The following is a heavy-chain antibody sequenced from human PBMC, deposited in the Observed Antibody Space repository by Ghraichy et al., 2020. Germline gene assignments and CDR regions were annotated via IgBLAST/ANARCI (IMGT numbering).Heavy chain of an antibody. Sequence: SETLSLTCTVSDGFIGNSNYYWGWIRQPPGKGLEWIGSIDYSGNTYDNPSLKSRVTMSVDTSNNQFSLRLTSVTAADTAVYYCARLRSILAGYDAFDIWGRGTMVTVSS. V-gene: IGHV4-39*01. CDR3: ARLRSILAGYDAFDI. D-gene: IGHD6-19*01. CDR1: DGFIGNSNYY. J-gene: IGHJ3*02. CDR2: IDYSGNT.